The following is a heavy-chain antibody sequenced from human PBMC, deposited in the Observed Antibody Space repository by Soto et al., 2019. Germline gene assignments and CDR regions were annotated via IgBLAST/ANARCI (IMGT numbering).Heavy chain of an antibody. V-gene: IGHV4-34*01. Sequence: PSETLSLTCAVNGGPFGGFYWTWIRQSPGKGLEWIGEIHHGGSTNYNPSLKSRVTISVDKSKNQFSLKLSSVTAADTAVYYCARDRRITIFGVVIITPKAPSYYYGMDVWGQGTTVTVSS. J-gene: IGHJ6*02. D-gene: IGHD3-3*01. CDR1: GGPFGGFY. CDR2: IHHGGST. CDR3: ARDRRITIFGVVIITPKAPSYYYGMDV.